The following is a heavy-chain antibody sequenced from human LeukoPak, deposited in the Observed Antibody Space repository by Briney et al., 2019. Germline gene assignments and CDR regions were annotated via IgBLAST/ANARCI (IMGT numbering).Heavy chain of an antibody. J-gene: IGHJ6*03. Sequence: PSETLSLTCTVSGGSISSYYWSWIRQPPGKGLEWIGYIYTSGSTNYNPSLKSRVTISVDTSKNQFSLKLSSVTAADTAVYYCARRRPSYYDFWSGWGYYYYTDVWGKGTTVTVSS. CDR1: GGSISSYY. CDR2: IYTSGST. CDR3: ARRRPSYYDFWSGWGYYYYTDV. V-gene: IGHV4-4*09. D-gene: IGHD3-3*01.